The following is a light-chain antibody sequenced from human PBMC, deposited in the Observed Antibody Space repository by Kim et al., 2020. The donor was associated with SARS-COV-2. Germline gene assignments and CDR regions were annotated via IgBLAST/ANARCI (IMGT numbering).Light chain of an antibody. Sequence: ASVKLTCTLSSGHSTYGIAWHQQQPEKGPRYLMKLNPDGSLSKGDGIPDRFSGSRSGAERYLIISSLQSEDEADYYCQTWDTGTRVFGGGTQLTVL. CDR2: LNPDGSL. CDR1: SGHSTYG. J-gene: IGLJ2*01. CDR3: QTWDTGTRV. V-gene: IGLV4-69*01.